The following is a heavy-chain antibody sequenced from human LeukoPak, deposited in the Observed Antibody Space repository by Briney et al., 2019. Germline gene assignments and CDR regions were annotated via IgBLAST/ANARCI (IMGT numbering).Heavy chain of an antibody. D-gene: IGHD5-12*01. CDR1: VGSIGSHL. Sequence: SETLSLTCTVSVGSIGSHLWSWIRQPPGKGLEWIGYILYSGNTNYNPSLKSRVTMSVDTSKNQFSLRLSSVTAADTAVYYCARHGGETIVATILHAFDIWGQGTMVTVSS. J-gene: IGHJ3*02. CDR2: ILYSGNT. V-gene: IGHV4-59*08. CDR3: ARHGGETIVATILHAFDI.